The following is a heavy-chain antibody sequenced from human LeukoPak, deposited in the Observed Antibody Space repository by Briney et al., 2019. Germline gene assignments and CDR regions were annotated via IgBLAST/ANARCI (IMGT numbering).Heavy chain of an antibody. CDR3: AKGGSGSYYTDY. CDR1: GFTFSSYT. V-gene: IGHV3-23*01. CDR2: ISVSGGST. D-gene: IGHD3-10*01. Sequence: GGSLRLSCAASGFTFSSYTTTWVRQAPGKGLEWVSAISVSGGSTSYADSVKGRFTISRDNSQNTLYLQMNSLRGEDTAVYYCAKGGSGSYYTDYWGQGTLVTVSS. J-gene: IGHJ4*02.